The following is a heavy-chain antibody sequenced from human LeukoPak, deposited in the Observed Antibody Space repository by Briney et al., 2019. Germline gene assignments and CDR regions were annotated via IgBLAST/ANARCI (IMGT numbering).Heavy chain of an antibody. Sequence: PSETLSLTCAVSVYSISSGYYWGCIRQPPGKGLEWIGNIYHSGSTYYTPSLKSRVTISVDTSKNHFSLKLTSVTAADTAVYYCARIKNTSGYWHYMDVWGRGTTVTVSS. V-gene: IGHV4-38-2*01. J-gene: IGHJ6*03. CDR3: ARIKNTSGYWHYMDV. D-gene: IGHD3-22*01. CDR1: VYSISSGYY. CDR2: IYHSGST.